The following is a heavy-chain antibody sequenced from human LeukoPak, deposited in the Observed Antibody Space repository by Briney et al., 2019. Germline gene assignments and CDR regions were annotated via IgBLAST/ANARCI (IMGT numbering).Heavy chain of an antibody. CDR1: GFTFNSYS. V-gene: IGHV3-21*01. CDR2: ISGSNSYI. J-gene: IGHJ3*02. Sequence: GGSLRLSCAASGFTFNSYSMNWVRQAPGKGLEWVSSISGSNSYIYYADSMKGRFTISRDNAKNSLYLQMNSLRAEDTAVYYCTRRGASTGAFDIWGQGTMVTVSS. CDR3: TRRGASTGAFDI. D-gene: IGHD1-26*01.